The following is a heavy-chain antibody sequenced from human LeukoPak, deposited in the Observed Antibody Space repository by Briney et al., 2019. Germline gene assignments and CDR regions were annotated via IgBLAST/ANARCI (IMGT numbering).Heavy chain of an antibody. V-gene: IGHV6-1*01. Sequence: SQTLSLTCAISGDRVSSNSAAWNWIRQSPSRGLEWLGRTYYRSKWYNDYAVSVKSRITINPDTSKNQFSLQLNSVTPEDTAVYYCARDEGQLERRTDAFDIWGQGTMVTVSS. CDR1: GDRVSSNSAA. D-gene: IGHD1-1*01. CDR3: ARDEGQLERRTDAFDI. J-gene: IGHJ3*02. CDR2: TYYRSKWYN.